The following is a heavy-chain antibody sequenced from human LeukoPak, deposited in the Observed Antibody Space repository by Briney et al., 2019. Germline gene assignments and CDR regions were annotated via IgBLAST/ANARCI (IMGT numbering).Heavy chain of an antibody. CDR3: ARGRSSSKYDY. CDR2: IYYSGST. CDR1: GGSISSGGYY. J-gene: IGHJ4*02. D-gene: IGHD6-6*01. V-gene: IGHV4-31*03. Sequence: SETLSLTCTVSGGSISSGGYYWSWIRQHPGKGLEWIGYIYYSGSTYYNPSLKSRVTISVDTSKNQFSLKLSSVTAADTAVYYCARGRSSSKYDYWGQGTLVTVSS.